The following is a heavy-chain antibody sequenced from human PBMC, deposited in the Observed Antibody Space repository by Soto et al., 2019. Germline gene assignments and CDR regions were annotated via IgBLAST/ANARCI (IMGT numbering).Heavy chain of an antibody. V-gene: IGHV4-28*01. Sequence: QVQLQESGPGLVKPSDTLSLTCAVSGYSISSSHFWGWIRQPPGKGLEWIGYIHDNGNTYYNPSLKSRVTMSIDTSKNQLSLKLSSVTAVDTAVYYCARTPYASTGYYFFDSWGQGTLVTVSS. J-gene: IGHJ4*02. CDR1: GYSISSSHF. CDR2: IHDNGNT. CDR3: ARTPYASTGYYFFDS. D-gene: IGHD3-22*01.